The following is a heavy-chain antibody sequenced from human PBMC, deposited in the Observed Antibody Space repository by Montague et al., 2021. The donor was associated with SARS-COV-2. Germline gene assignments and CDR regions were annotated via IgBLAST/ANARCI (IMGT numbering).Heavy chain of an antibody. CDR1: GGSVSSRGRF. V-gene: IGHV4-61*09. CDR2: IYATGSA. D-gene: IGHD2-15*01. CDR3: TRVVVVVPASPAPTLFDP. Sequence: TLSLTCTVSGGSVSSRGRFWSWIRQPAGKGLEWIGHIYATGSAKYNPSLESRVTISVDTSNNQFSLRLNSVTAADTAVYYCTRVVVVVPASPAPTLFDPWGQGILVTVSS. J-gene: IGHJ5*02.